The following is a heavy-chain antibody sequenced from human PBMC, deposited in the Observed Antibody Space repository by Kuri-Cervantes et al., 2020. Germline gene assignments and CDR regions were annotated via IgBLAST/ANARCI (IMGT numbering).Heavy chain of an antibody. J-gene: IGHJ6*02. V-gene: IGHV4-59*05. CDR1: GGSISSYY. D-gene: IGHD3-10*01. CDR2: IYYSGST. Sequence: SETLSLTCTVSGGSISSYYWSWIRQPPGKGLEWIGSIYYSGSTCYNPFLKSRVTISVDTSKNQFSLKLSSVTAADTAVYYCARLPRREVRGAYYYYGMDVWGQGTTVTVSS. CDR3: ARLPRREVRGAYYYYGMDV.